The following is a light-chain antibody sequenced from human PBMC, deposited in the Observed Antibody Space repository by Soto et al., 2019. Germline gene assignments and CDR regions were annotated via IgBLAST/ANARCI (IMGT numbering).Light chain of an antibody. J-gene: IGLJ1*01. V-gene: IGLV2-14*01. CDR3: NSYTSSSTYV. CDR2: DVS. Sequence: QSALTQPASVSGSPGQSITISCTGTTSDVGRYNYVSWYQQHPGKAPKLIIYDVSNRPSGVSNSFSGSKSGNTASLTISGLQAEDEADYYCNSYTSSSTYVFGTGTKITVL. CDR1: TSDVGRYNY.